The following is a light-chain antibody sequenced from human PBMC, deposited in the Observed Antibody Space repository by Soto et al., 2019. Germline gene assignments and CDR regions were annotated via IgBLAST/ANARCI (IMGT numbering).Light chain of an antibody. CDR2: GAF. V-gene: IGKV3-15*01. Sequence: EIVLTQSPGTLSLSPGERATLSCRASQSIGSNYLAWYQQKPGQAPRLLISGAFTRATGIPARFSGSGSGTEFTLTISSLQSEDFAVYYCQQYNNWQVTFGQGTKVDIK. CDR3: QQYNNWQVT. CDR1: QSIGSNY. J-gene: IGKJ1*01.